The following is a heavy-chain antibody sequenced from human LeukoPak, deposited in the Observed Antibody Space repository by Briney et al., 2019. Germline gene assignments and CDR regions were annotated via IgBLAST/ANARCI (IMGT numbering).Heavy chain of an antibody. J-gene: IGHJ3*02. D-gene: IGHD5-24*01. Sequence: PSETLSLTCTGSGGSISSGGYYWSWIRQPPGKGLEWIGYIYHSGSTYYNPSLKSRVTISVDRSKNQFSLKLSSVTAADTAVYYCARDGYRGAFDIWGQGTMVTVSS. CDR1: GGSISSGGYY. CDR2: IYHSGST. CDR3: ARDGYRGAFDI. V-gene: IGHV4-30-2*01.